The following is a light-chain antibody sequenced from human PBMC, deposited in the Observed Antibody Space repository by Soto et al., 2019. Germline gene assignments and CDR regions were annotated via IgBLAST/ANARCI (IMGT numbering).Light chain of an antibody. V-gene: IGKV3-11*01. CDR3: QQRSNWPPFT. CDR1: QSVSSY. J-gene: IGKJ5*01. CDR2: DAS. Sequence: EIVLTHSPATLSLSPCERATLSFSASQSVSSYLAWYQQKPGQAPRLLIYDASNRATGIPARFSGSGSGTDFTLTISSLEPEDFAVYYCQQRSNWPPFTFGQGTRLEI.